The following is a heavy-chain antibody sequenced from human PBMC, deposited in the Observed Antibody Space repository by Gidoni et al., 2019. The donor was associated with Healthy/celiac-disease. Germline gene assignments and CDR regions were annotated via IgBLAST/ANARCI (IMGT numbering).Heavy chain of an antibody. D-gene: IGHD3-10*01. CDR1: GFTFCSYA. J-gene: IGHJ5*02. CDR3: AKDRFRGSGSYYNGWFDP. Sequence: EVQLLESGGGLVQPGGSLRLSCAASGFTFCSYAMRWVRQAPGKGMEWFSAISGSGGSTYYADAVKGRFTISRDNAKNTLYLQMNSLRAEDTAVYYCAKDRFRGSGSYYNGWFDPWGQGTLVTVSA. V-gene: IGHV3-23*01. CDR2: ISGSGGST.